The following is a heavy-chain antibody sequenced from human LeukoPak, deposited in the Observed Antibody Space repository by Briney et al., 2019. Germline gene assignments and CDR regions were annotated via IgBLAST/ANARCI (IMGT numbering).Heavy chain of an antibody. V-gene: IGHV4-34*01. CDR1: GGSISSGGYS. Sequence: SETLSLTCAVSGGSISSGGYSWSWIRQPPGKGLEWIGEINHSGSTNYNPSLKSRVTISVDTSKNQFSLKLSSVTAADTAVYYCARGRILRGGSTYYYYMDVWGKGTTVTVSS. CDR2: INHSGST. D-gene: IGHD3-16*01. CDR3: ARGRILRGGSTYYYYMDV. J-gene: IGHJ6*03.